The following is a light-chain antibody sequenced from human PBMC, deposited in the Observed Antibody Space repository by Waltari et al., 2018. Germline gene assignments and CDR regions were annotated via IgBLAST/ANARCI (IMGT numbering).Light chain of an antibody. V-gene: IGKV3-15*01. Sequence: TVMTQSPVALSVSPGERVTFPCRASQSVSSNLAWYQQKPGQAPRLLIYGVSTRATGIPARFSGSGSGTKFTLTISSLQSEDFAVYYCQQYNDWPPVTFGGGTKVEIK. CDR1: QSVSSN. CDR2: GVS. CDR3: QQYNDWPPVT. J-gene: IGKJ4*01.